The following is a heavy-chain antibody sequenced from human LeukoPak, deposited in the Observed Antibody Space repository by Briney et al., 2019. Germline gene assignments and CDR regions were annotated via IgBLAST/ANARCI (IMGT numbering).Heavy chain of an antibody. J-gene: IGHJ3*02. CDR2: ISSSSSYI. V-gene: IGHV3-21*01. CDR3: APGDGGDAFDI. D-gene: IGHD7-27*01. Sequence: GGSLRLSCAASGFTFSSYSMNWVRQAPGKGLEWVSSISSSSSYIYYADSVKGRFTISRDNAKNSLYLQMNSLRAEDAAVYYCAPGDGGDAFDIWGQGTMVTVSS. CDR1: GFTFSSYS.